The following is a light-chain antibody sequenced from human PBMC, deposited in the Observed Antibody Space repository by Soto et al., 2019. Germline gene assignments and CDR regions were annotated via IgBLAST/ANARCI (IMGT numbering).Light chain of an antibody. J-gene: IGKJ1*01. CDR3: QQYNKWPRT. Sequence: EVLITQSPVTFFISRGERATVSCRASQSISSNLAWYQHRPGQAPRLLIYGASTRATGIPDRFSGSGSGTDFSLIINSLQSEDVAVYYCQQYNKWPRTSGPGTKV. V-gene: IGKV3-15*01. CDR1: QSISSN. CDR2: GAS.